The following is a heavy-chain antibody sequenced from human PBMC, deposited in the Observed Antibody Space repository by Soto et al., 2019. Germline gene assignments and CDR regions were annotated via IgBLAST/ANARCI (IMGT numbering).Heavy chain of an antibody. CDR3: SRDYSGWYY. CDR1: GFTFSSYS. J-gene: IGHJ4*02. Sequence: EVQLVESGGGLVKPGGSLRLSCAASGFTFSSYSMNWVRQAPGKGLEWVSSISSSSSYIYYADSVKGRFTMSRDNAKNSLYLQMNSLRAADTAVDYCSRDYSGWYYWGQGTLVTVSS. V-gene: IGHV3-21*01. D-gene: IGHD6-19*01. CDR2: ISSSSSYI.